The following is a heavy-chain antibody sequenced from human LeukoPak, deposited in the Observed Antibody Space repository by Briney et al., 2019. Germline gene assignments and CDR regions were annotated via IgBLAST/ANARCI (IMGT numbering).Heavy chain of an antibody. Sequence: GRSLRLSCAASGFTFSSYGMHWVRQAPGKGLEWVAVISYDGSNKYYADSVKGRFTISRDNSKNTLYLQMNSLRAEDTAVYYCASIRIAVAGTNRLKTNDAFDIWGQGTMVTVSS. CDR3: ASIRIAVAGTNRLKTNDAFDI. J-gene: IGHJ3*02. CDR2: ISYDGSNK. D-gene: IGHD6-19*01. CDR1: GFTFSSYG. V-gene: IGHV3-30*03.